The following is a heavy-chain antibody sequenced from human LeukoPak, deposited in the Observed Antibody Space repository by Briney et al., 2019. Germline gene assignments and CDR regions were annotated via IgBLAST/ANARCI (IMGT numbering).Heavy chain of an antibody. CDR1: GGSFGGYY. V-gene: IGHV4-34*01. D-gene: IGHD6-13*01. CDR3: ARGIPRSFIAAAGTFDY. J-gene: IGHJ4*02. Sequence: PSETLSLTCAVYGGSFGGYYWSWIRQPPGKGLEWIGEINHSGSTNYNPSLKSRVTISVDTSKNQFSLKLSSVTAADTAVYYCARGIPRSFIAAAGTFDYWGQGTLVTVSS. CDR2: INHSGST.